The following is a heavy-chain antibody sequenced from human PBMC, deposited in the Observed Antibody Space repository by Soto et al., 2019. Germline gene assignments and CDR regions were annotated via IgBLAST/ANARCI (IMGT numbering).Heavy chain of an antibody. CDR1: GASISSGDYY. Sequence: SETLSLTCSVSGASISSGDYYWSWIRQAPGKGLEWIGHIYYSGSTHYKASLKSRVTISVDTSKTQFSLNLTSVTAADTALYYCARMGFTYGNESVWGQGTPVTVSS. CDR3: ARMGFTYGNESV. D-gene: IGHD1-1*01. J-gene: IGHJ4*02. V-gene: IGHV4-30-4*01. CDR2: IYYSGST.